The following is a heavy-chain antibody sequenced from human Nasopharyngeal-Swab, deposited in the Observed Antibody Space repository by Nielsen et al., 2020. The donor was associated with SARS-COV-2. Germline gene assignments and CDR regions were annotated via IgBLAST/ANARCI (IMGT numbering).Heavy chain of an antibody. D-gene: IGHD5/OR15-5a*01. CDR1: GGSISSGSYY. Sequence: SETLSLTCTVSGGSISSGSYYWSWIRQPAGKGLEWIGRIYTSGSTNYNPSLKSRVTISVDTSKNQFSLKLSSVTAADTAVYYCARERRSKLSIDYWGQGTLVTVSS. CDR2: IYTSGST. J-gene: IGHJ4*02. CDR3: ARERRSKLSIDY. V-gene: IGHV4-61*02.